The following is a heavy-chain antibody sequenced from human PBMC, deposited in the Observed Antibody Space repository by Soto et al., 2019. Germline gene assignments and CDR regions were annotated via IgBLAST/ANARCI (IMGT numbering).Heavy chain of an antibody. J-gene: IGHJ4*02. CDR3: GRGGSYYPFDY. Sequence: EVQLVESGGGLVQPGGSLRLSCAASGFTFSDHYMDWVRQAPGKGLEWVGRIRGKANSYTTEYAASVKGRFTISRDDSKNSLYLQMNSLKTEDTAVYYCGRGGSYYPFDYWGQGTLVTVSS. D-gene: IGHD1-26*01. CDR2: IRGKANSYTT. V-gene: IGHV3-72*01. CDR1: GFTFSDHY.